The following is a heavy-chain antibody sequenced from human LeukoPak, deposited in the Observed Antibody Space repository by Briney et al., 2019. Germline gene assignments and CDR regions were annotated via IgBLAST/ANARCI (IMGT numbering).Heavy chain of an antibody. V-gene: IGHV4-30-4*08. CDR3: ARAEGYCSSTSCYTRGLDY. J-gene: IGHJ4*02. CDR2: IYYSGST. Sequence: PSETLSLTCTVSGGSISSGDYYWSWIRRPPGKGLEWIVYIYYSGSTYYNPSLKSRVTISVDTSKNQFSLKLSSVTAADTAVYYCARAEGYCSSTSCYTRGLDYWGQGTLVTVSS. CDR1: GGSISSGDYY. D-gene: IGHD2-2*02.